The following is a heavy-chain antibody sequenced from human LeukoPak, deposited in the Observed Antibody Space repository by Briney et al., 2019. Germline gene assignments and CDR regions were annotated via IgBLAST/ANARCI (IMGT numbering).Heavy chain of an antibody. Sequence: SETLSLTCSVSGGSISTYYWSWIRQPPGKGLEWIGYISYSGSTKYNPSLKSRVTISVDTSKNQFSLNLSSVTAADTAVYYCARLRGAMTPVTSDFDYWGQGTLVTVSS. CDR2: ISYSGST. V-gene: IGHV4-59*08. CDR3: ARLRGAMTPVTSDFDY. D-gene: IGHD4-17*01. J-gene: IGHJ4*02. CDR1: GGSISTYY.